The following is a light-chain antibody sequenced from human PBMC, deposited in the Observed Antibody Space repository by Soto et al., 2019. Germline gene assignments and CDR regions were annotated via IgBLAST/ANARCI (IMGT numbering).Light chain of an antibody. CDR1: QSVSSSY. CDR3: QQYCSSPWT. CDR2: GAS. Sequence: EIVLTQSPGTLSLSPGERATLSCRASQSVSSSYLAWYQQKPGQAPRLLIYGASSRATGIPDRFSGSGSGTDVTLPIIRMEHADFAVYYCQQYCSSPWTFGQGTKVEIK. J-gene: IGKJ1*01. V-gene: IGKV3-20*01.